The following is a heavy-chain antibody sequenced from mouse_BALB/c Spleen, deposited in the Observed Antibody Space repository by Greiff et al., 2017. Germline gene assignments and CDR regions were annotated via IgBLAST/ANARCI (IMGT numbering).Heavy chain of an antibody. CDR1: GFTFSSFG. J-gene: IGHJ4*01. CDR2: ISSGSSTI. D-gene: IGHD4-1*01. CDR3: AREGKLCMDY. V-gene: IGHV5-17*02. Sequence: EVQLVESGGGLVQPGGSRKLSCAASGFTFSSFGMHWVRQAPEKGLEWVAYISSGSSTIYYADTVKGRFTISRDNPKNTLFLRMTSLRSEDTAMYYCAREGKLCMDYWGQGTSVTVSS.